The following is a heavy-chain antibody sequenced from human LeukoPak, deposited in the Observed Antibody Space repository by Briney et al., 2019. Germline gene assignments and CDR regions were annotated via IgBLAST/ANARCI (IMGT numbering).Heavy chain of an antibody. CDR2: INPNSGGT. V-gene: IGHV1-2*02. CDR1: GYTFTSYG. D-gene: IGHD3-3*01. J-gene: IGHJ4*02. CDR3: ARDAPVRDGYYAGYFDY. Sequence: ASVKVSCKASGYTFTSYGISWVRQAPGQGLEWMGWINPNSGGTNYAQKFQGRVTMTRDTSISTAYMELSRLRSDDTAVYYCARDAPVRDGYYAGYFDYWGQGTLVTVSS.